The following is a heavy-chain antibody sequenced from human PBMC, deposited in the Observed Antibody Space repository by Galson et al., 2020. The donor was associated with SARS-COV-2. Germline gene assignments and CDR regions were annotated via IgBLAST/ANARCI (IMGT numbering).Heavy chain of an antibody. CDR1: GFTFSDYY. V-gene: IGHV3-11*01. D-gene: IGHD3-22*01. CDR3: ARDLSDYYDSSGYYLDY. CDR2: ISSSGSTI. J-gene: IGHJ4*02. Sequence: GESLKISCAASGFTFSDYYMSWIRQAPGKGLEWVSYISSSGSTIYYADSAKGRFTISRDNAKNSLYLQMNSLRAEDTAVYYCARDLSDYYDSSGYYLDYWGQGTLVTVSS.